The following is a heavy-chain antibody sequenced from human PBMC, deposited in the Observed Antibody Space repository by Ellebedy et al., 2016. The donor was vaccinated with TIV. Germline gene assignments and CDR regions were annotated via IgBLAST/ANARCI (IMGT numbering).Heavy chain of an antibody. CDR2: IYYSGST. V-gene: IGHV4-59*01. Sequence: SETLSLTXTVSGGSISSYYWSWIRQPAGKGLEWIGYIYYSGSTNYNPSLKSRVTISVDTSKNQFSLKLSSVTAADTAVYYCARGSIQLWLHYYYYMDVWGKGTTVTVSS. D-gene: IGHD5-18*01. CDR3: ARGSIQLWLHYYYYMDV. J-gene: IGHJ6*03. CDR1: GGSISSYY.